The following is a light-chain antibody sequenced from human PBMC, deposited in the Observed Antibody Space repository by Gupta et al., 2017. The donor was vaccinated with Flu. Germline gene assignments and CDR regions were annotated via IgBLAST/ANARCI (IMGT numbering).Light chain of an antibody. Sequence: EIVLTQSPGTLSLSPGERGTLSCWASQNISSRYLAWYQQKFGQAPRLLMYGAFNRATGLPDRFSGSACGTDFTLTISRREPEDFAVYYCHQHGSSPWTFGQGTKVEIK. J-gene: IGKJ1*01. CDR2: GAF. CDR1: QNISSRY. V-gene: IGKV3-20*01. CDR3: HQHGSSPWT.